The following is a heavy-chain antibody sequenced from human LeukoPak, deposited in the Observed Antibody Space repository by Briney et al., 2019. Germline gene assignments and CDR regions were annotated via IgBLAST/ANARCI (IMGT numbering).Heavy chain of an antibody. D-gene: IGHD1-20*01. J-gene: IGHJ5*02. CDR2: IYYSGST. V-gene: IGHV4-30-4*01. CDR1: GGSISSGDYY. CDR3: ARGYNWNDGAFDP. Sequence: SETLSLTCTVSGGSISSGDYYWSWIRQPPGKGLEWIGYIYYSGSTYYNPSLKSRVTISEDTSKNQLSLTLTSVTAADTAIYYCARGYNWNDGAFDPWGQGALVTVSS.